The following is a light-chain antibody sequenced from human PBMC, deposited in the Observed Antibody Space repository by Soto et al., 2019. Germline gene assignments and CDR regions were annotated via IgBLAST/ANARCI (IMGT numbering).Light chain of an antibody. J-gene: IGKJ2*01. CDR2: AAA. CDR1: QGISSY. V-gene: IGKV1-8*01. Sequence: AIRMTQSPSSFSASTGDRVTITCRASQGISSYLAWYQQKPGKAPKLLIYAAATLQRGAPSRFSASGSGTDLTLTISRLQSEDFATYYCQQYLSYPYTFGQGTKLEI. CDR3: QQYLSYPYT.